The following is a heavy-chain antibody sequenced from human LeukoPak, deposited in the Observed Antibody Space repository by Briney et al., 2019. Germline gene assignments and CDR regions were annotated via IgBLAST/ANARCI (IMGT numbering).Heavy chain of an antibody. CDR2: IYYSGST. CDR3: ARDRSTTVTTYLDY. Sequence: SETLSLTCTVSGGSISSSSYYWGWIRQPPGKGLEWIGSIYYSGSTYYNPSPKSRVTISVDTSKNQFSLKLSSVTAADTAVYYCARDRSTTVTTYLDYWGQGTLVTVSS. J-gene: IGHJ4*02. CDR1: GGSISSSSYY. V-gene: IGHV4-39*01. D-gene: IGHD4-17*01.